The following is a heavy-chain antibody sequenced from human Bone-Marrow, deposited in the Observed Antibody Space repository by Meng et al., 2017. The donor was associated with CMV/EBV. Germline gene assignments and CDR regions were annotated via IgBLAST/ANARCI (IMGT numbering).Heavy chain of an antibody. D-gene: IGHD6-13*01. CDR1: GGFVSSGSYY. CDR2: IYYSGGT. V-gene: IGHV4-61*01. J-gene: IGHJ3*02. Sequence: AETLSLTCTVSGGFVSSGSYYCSWIRQPPGKGLEWIGYIYYSGGTNYNPSLKSRVTISVDTSKNQFPLRLSFVTAADTAVYYCARDRTGYSSSTDAFDIWGQGTMVTVSS. CDR3: ARDRTGYSSSTDAFDI.